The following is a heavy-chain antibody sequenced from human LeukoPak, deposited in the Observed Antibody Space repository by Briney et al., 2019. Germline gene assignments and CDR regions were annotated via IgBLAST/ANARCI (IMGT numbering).Heavy chain of an antibody. CDR3: ARSGYSYGIGYYYYMDV. CDR1: GGTFSSYA. CDR2: IIPIFGTA. V-gene: IGHV1-69*13. D-gene: IGHD5-18*01. J-gene: IGHJ6*03. Sequence: ASVKVSCKASGGTFSSYAISWVRQAPGQGLEWMGGIIPIFGTANYAQKFQGRVTITADESTSTAYMELSSLRSEDTAVYYCARSGYSYGIGYYYYMDVWGKGTTVTVSS.